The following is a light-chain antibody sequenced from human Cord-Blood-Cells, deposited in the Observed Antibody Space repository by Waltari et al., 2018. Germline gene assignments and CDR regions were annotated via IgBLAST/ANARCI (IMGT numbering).Light chain of an antibody. Sequence: QSALTQPASVSGSPGQSITISCTGTSSDVGGYNYVSWYQQHPGKAPKLMIYDVSKRPSGVSNRFSGSKSGNTASLTISGLQVEDEADYYCSSYTSSSVWVFGGGTKLTVL. CDR1: SSDVGGYNY. V-gene: IGLV2-14*01. J-gene: IGLJ3*02. CDR2: DVS. CDR3: SSYTSSSVWV.